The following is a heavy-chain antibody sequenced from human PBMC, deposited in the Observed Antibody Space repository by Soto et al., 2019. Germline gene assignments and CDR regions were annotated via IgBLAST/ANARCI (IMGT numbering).Heavy chain of an antibody. CDR3: ARGAATMIVVVMYAAFEI. CDR1: GATLNTFINYG. D-gene: IGHD3-22*01. J-gene: IGHJ3*02. Sequence: QVQLVQSGAEVKKPGSSVKVSCKASGATLNTFINYGITWVRQAPGQGLEWMGGIIPVFGTANYAQQFQGRVTISADESTRTAYMELSRLRSEDPAVYYCARGAATMIVVVMYAAFEIWGQGTMVTVSS. CDR2: IIPVFGTA. V-gene: IGHV1-69*12.